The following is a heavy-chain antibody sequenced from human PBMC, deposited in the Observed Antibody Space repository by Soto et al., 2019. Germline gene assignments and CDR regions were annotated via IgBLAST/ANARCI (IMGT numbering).Heavy chain of an antibody. V-gene: IGHV1-46*01. Sequence: VASVKVSCKASGYTFTSYYMHWVRQAPGQGLEWMGIINPSGGSTSYAQKFQGRVTMTRDTSTSTVYMEMSSLRSEDTAVYYCARDGIGGTTFRGYLDYWGQGNLVTVSS. CDR3: ARDGIGGTTFRGYLDY. D-gene: IGHD2-15*01. J-gene: IGHJ4*02. CDR1: GYTFTSYY. CDR2: INPSGGST.